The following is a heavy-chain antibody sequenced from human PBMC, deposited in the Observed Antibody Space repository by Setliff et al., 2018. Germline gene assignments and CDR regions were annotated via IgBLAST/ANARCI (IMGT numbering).Heavy chain of an antibody. Sequence: PSETLSLTCTVSGGSVRSHYWSWIRQPPGKGLEWIGFASSTGSYNPGSPNYNPSLKGRVTISVDTSKNQFSLKVNSVTAADTAVYYCATLLANYGSGMDVWGQGTTVTVSS. CDR1: GGSVRSHY. J-gene: IGHJ6*02. D-gene: IGHD3-10*01. V-gene: IGHV4-4*09. CDR2: FASSTGSYNPGSP. CDR3: ATLLANYGSGMDV.